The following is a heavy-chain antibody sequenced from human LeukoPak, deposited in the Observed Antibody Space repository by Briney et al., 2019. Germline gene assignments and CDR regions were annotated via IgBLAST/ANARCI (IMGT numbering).Heavy chain of an antibody. V-gene: IGHV1-18*01. J-gene: IGHJ5*02. Sequence: ASVKVSCKTSGYTFISFGISWVRQAPGQGLEWMGWISAYNGDTKSAPKFQGRVTMTTDTPTTTAYMDLRSLRSDDTAVYYCARTCPLLYCSSSFFDPWGRGTLVTVSS. CDR1: GYTFISFG. D-gene: IGHD2-2*01. CDR3: ARTCPLLYCSSSFFDP. CDR2: ISAYNGDT.